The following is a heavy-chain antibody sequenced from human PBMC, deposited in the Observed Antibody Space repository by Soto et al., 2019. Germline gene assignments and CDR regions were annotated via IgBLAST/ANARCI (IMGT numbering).Heavy chain of an antibody. CDR1: GFTFSSYA. V-gene: IGHV3-23*01. J-gene: IGHJ3*02. Sequence: EVQLLESGGGLAQPGGSLRLSCAASGFTFSSYAMSWVRQAPGKGLEWVSSSGVDSSTFYADSVKGRFTISRDNSKNRLYLQMNNLRVEDTAVYYCATYIRRNTFDIWGQGTVVTVSS. D-gene: IGHD4-4*01. CDR3: ATYIRRNTFDI. CDR2: SGVDSST.